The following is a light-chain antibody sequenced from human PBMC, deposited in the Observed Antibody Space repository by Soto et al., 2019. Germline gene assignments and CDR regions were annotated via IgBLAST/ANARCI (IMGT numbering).Light chain of an antibody. Sequence: QSALTQPPSVPGSPGQSVAISCTGTSSDVGNSNGVSWYHQPPGTAPKLIIYDVNNRPSGVPDRFSGSKSGNTASLTISGLQAEDEGDYYCSSYTSSSTYVFGTGTKVIVL. J-gene: IGLJ1*01. CDR1: SSDVGNSNG. CDR2: DVN. CDR3: SSYTSSSTYV. V-gene: IGLV2-18*02.